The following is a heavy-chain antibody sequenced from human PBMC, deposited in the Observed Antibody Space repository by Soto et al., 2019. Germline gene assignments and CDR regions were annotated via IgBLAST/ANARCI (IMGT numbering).Heavy chain of an antibody. Sequence: SETLSLTCTVSGGSISSGDYYWSWIRQPPGKGLEWIGYIYYSGSTYYNPSLKSRVTISVDTSKNQFSLKLSSVTAADTAVYYCARGADYGSGSYYPDYWGQGTLVTVSS. CDR2: IYYSGST. V-gene: IGHV4-30-4*01. CDR1: GGSISSGDYY. J-gene: IGHJ4*02. D-gene: IGHD3-10*01. CDR3: ARGADYGSGSYYPDY.